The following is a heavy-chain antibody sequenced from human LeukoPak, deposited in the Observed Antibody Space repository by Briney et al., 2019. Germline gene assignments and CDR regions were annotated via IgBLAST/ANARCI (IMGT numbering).Heavy chain of an antibody. CDR1: GYIFTSYY. CDR2: ISPSGGST. Sequence: ASVKVSCKASGYIFTSYYFHWVRQAPGQGLEWMGIISPSGGSTTYAQKFLGRVTMTRDTSTGTVYMELSSLRSEDTAVYFCARDLGYSSSWGYWGQGTLVTVS. CDR3: ARDLGYSSSWGY. J-gene: IGHJ4*02. V-gene: IGHV1-46*01. D-gene: IGHD6-13*01.